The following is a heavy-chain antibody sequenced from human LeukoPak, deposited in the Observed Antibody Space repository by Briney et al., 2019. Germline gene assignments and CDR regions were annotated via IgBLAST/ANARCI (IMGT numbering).Heavy chain of an antibody. Sequence: SETLSLTCTVSGGTINTHYYNWMRQAAGKGLEWIGEINHSGSTNYNPSLKSRVTISVDTSKNQFSLKLSSVTAADTAVYYCARGAFDFWSGYCTLRFDPWGQGTLVTVSS. CDR1: GGTINTHY. J-gene: IGHJ5*02. V-gene: IGHV4-34*01. CDR2: INHSGST. D-gene: IGHD3-3*01. CDR3: ARGAFDFWSGYCTLRFDP.